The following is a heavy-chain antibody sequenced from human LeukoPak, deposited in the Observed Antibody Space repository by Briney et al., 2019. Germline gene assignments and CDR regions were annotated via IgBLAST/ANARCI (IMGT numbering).Heavy chain of an antibody. D-gene: IGHD6-19*01. V-gene: IGHV3-30*04. J-gene: IGHJ5*02. CDR2: ISYDGSNK. CDR3: ARDRGASYSSGWYVSYNWFDP. CDR1: GFNFSSYA. Sequence: GGSLRLSCAASGFNFSSYAMHWVRQAPGKGLEWVAVISYDGSNKYYADSVKGRFTISRDNSKNTVYLQMNSLRAEDTAVYYCARDRGASYSSGWYVSYNWFDPWGQGTLVTVSS.